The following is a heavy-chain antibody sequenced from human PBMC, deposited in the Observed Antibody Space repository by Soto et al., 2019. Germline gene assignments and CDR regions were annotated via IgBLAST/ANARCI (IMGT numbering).Heavy chain of an antibody. Sequence: QVQLQASGPGLVKPSQTLSLTCTVSGGSISSGGYYWSWIRQHPGNGLEWIGYIYYSGSTYFNPALKSRLTISVDTSKNQFSLQLSSVTAADTAVYYCARAGPSRSSEGANWFDPWGQGTLVTFSS. D-gene: IGHD6-6*01. CDR3: ARAGPSRSSEGANWFDP. CDR2: IYYSGST. J-gene: IGHJ5*02. V-gene: IGHV4-31*03. CDR1: GGSISSGGYY.